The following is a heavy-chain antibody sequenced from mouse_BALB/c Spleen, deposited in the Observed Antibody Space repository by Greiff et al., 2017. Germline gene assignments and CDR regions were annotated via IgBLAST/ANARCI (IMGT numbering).Heavy chain of an antibody. V-gene: IGHV1-54*03. CDR2: INPGSGGT. CDR1: GYAFTNYL. J-gene: IGHJ2*01. Sequence: QVQLQQSGAELVRPGTSVKVSCKASGYAFTNYLIEWVKQRPGQGLEWIGVINPGSGGTNYNEKFKGKATLTADKSSSTAYLQLSSLTSDDSAVYFCARKGDYYFDYWGQGTTLTVSS. CDR3: ARKGDYYFDY. D-gene: IGHD3-3*01.